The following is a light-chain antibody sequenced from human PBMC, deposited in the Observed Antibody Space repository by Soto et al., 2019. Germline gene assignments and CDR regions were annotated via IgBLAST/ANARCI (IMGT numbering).Light chain of an antibody. CDR3: WQYDSSLGLT. Sequence: EIVLTQSPGTLSLSPGERATLSCRASQSVSGSYLAWYQQKPGQAPRLLIYGASSRATGIPDRFIGSGSGTAFTTAISRLVAEDFAVYYYWQYDSSLGLTFGGGTKVEIK. V-gene: IGKV3-20*01. CDR1: QSVSGSY. J-gene: IGKJ4*01. CDR2: GAS.